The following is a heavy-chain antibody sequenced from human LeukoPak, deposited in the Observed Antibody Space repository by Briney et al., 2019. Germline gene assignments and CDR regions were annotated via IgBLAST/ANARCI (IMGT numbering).Heavy chain of an antibody. Sequence: PSETLSLTCAVSGGSISSGGYSWSWIRQPPGKGLEWIGYIYHNGNTYYSPSLKSRVTISVDRSKNQLSLKLSSVAAADTAMYYCASGGYSYGFDYWGQGTLVTVSS. CDR1: GGSISSGGYS. CDR3: ASGGYSYGFDY. J-gene: IGHJ4*02. V-gene: IGHV4-30-2*01. CDR2: IYHNGNT. D-gene: IGHD5-18*01.